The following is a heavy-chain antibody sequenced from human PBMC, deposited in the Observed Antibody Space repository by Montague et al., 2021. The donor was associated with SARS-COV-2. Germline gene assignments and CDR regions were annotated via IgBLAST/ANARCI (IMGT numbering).Heavy chain of an antibody. Sequence: SETLSLTCAVYGGSFNDYYWSWIRQPPGKGLEWIGETNHGGSTNXSPSLKSRVTISADTSKNQFSLKLKSVTAADTANYYCARGHQGVAMIVVVMIGAEYYFDYWGQGSLVTVSS. D-gene: IGHD3-22*01. CDR1: GGSFNDYY. CDR3: ARGHQGVAMIVVVMIGAEYYFDY. V-gene: IGHV4-34*01. J-gene: IGHJ4*02. CDR2: TNHGGST.